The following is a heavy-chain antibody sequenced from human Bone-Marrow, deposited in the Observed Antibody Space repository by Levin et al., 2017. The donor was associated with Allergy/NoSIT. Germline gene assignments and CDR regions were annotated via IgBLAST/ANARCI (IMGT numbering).Heavy chain of an antibody. Sequence: GESLKISCAASGFTFSSYAMHWVRQAPGKGLEWVAVISYDGSNKYYADSVKGRFTISRDNSKNTLYLQMNSLRAEDTAVYYCARDSRDTFRVGLAAAGDLYYYYGMDVWGQGTTVTVSS. V-gene: IGHV3-30-3*01. CDR1: GFTFSSYA. D-gene: IGHD6-13*01. CDR2: ISYDGSNK. J-gene: IGHJ6*02. CDR3: ARDSRDTFRVGLAAAGDLYYYYGMDV.